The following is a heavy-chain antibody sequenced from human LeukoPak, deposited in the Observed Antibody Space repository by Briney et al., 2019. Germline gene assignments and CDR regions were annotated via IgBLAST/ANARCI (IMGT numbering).Heavy chain of an antibody. J-gene: IGHJ4*02. CDR2: INPSGGST. V-gene: IGHV1-46*01. Sequence: ASVKVSCKASGYTFTAYYMHWVRQAPGQGLEWMGMINPSGGSTSYAQKFQGRVTMTRDTSTSTVYMELNSLRSEDTAVYYCARVRLGFTGPHFDFWGQGTLVTVSS. D-gene: IGHD2-2*03. CDR1: GYTFTAYY. CDR3: ARVRLGFTGPHFDF.